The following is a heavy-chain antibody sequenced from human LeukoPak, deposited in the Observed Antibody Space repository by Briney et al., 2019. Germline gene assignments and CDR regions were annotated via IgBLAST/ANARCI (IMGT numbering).Heavy chain of an antibody. J-gene: IGHJ4*02. CDR3: SGLRLYYFDY. CDR2: INPNSVGT. D-gene: IGHD5-12*01. V-gene: IGHV1-2*02. CDR1: GYTFTGYY. Sequence: ASVKVSCKASGYTFTGYYIYWVRQAPGQGIEWMGWINPNSVGTNYAQKFQGRVTMTRDTSISTAYMELSSLSSDDTAVYYCSGLRLYYFDYWGQGTLVTVSS.